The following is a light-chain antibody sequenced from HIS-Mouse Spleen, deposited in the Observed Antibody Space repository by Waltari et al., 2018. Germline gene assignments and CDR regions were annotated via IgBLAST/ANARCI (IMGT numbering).Light chain of an antibody. CDR2: DVS. CDR3: SSYTSSSRV. CDR1: RSDVGGYNY. J-gene: IGLJ3*02. Sequence: QSALTQPASVSGSPGPSITISCTGTRSDVGGYNYVPWYQQHPGKAPNLMIYDVSNRPSGVSNRFSGSKSGNTASLTISGLQAEDEADYYCSSYTSSSRVFGGGTKLTVL. V-gene: IGLV2-14*03.